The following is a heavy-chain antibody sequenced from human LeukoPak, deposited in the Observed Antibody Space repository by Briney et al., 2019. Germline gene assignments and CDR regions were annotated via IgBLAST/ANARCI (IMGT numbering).Heavy chain of an antibody. CDR1: GYTFTGYY. Sequence: ASVKVSCKASGYTFTGYYMHWVRQAPGQGLEWMGWINPNSGGTNYAQKFQGRVTMTRDTSISTAYMELSRLRSDDTAVYYCAREVVGVAAAGTDWFDPWRQGTLVTVSS. D-gene: IGHD6-13*01. J-gene: IGHJ5*02. CDR3: AREVVGVAAAGTDWFDP. V-gene: IGHV1-2*02. CDR2: INPNSGGT.